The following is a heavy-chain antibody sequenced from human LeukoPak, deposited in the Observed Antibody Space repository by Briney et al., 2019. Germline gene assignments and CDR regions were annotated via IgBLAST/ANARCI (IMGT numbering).Heavy chain of an antibody. V-gene: IGHV1-2*02. CDR1: GYRFTDDY. CDR2: INPDSGFT. Sequence: ASVKVSCKTSGYRFTDDYMHWVRQAPGQGLEWMGWINPDSGFTNYAPKFQGRVIITRDTSISTAYMEVRRLRYDDTAMYYCAPTSEAYTSNWSVWGQGTLVTVSP. D-gene: IGHD3-16*01. CDR3: APTSEAYTSNWSV. J-gene: IGHJ4*02.